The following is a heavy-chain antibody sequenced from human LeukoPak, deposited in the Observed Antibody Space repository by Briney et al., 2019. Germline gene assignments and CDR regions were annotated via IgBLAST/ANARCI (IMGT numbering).Heavy chain of an antibody. D-gene: IGHD1-26*01. CDR1: GYTLTELS. J-gene: IGHJ4*02. Sequence: ASVKVSCKVSGYTLTELSMHWVRQAPGKGLEWMGGFDPEDGETIYAQKFQGRVTMTTDTSTSTAYMELRSLRSDDTAVYYCARAKYSGSYGGIDYWAREPWSPSPQ. CDR2: FDPEDGET. V-gene: IGHV1-24*01. CDR3: ARAKYSGSYGGIDY.